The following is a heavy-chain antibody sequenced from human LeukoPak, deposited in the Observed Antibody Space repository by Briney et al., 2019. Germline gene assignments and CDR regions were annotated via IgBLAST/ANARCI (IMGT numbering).Heavy chain of an antibody. J-gene: IGHJ3*02. CDR3: ARASITIFGVVPNAFDI. CDR2: IYYSGST. CDR1: GGSISSNY. V-gene: IGHV4-59*01. Sequence: SETLSLTCTVSGGSISSNYWSWIRQPPGKGLEWIGYIYYSGSTNYNPSLKSRVTISVDTSKNQFSLKLSSVTAADTAVYYCARASITIFGVVPNAFDIWGQGTMVTVSS. D-gene: IGHD3-3*01.